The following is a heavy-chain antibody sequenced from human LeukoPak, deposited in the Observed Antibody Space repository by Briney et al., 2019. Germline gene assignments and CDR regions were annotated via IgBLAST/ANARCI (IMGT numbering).Heavy chain of an antibody. CDR1: DYTFSNYG. Sequence: GASVKVSCKTSDYTFSNYGITWVRQAPGQGLEWMGWISAYTGNTTFAQKFQGRVTMTTDTTSSTAYMELRSLTSDDTAVYYCARDDAPTRGSSSWYAQVYWGQGTLVTVSS. V-gene: IGHV1-18*01. CDR2: ISAYTGNT. J-gene: IGHJ4*02. D-gene: IGHD6-13*01. CDR3: ARDDAPTRGSSSWYAQVY.